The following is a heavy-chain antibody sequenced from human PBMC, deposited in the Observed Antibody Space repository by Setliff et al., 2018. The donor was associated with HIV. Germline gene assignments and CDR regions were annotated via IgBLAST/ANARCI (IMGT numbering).Heavy chain of an antibody. D-gene: IGHD6-19*01. CDR3: ARLGSGWSDSYYYAMDV. CDR2: MSPNSGNT. J-gene: IGHJ6*02. Sequence: GASVKVSCKTSGYTFTSHDINWVRQAPGQGLEWMGWMSPNSGNTGYAQKFDGRVTMSRDASVSTAYMELSSLRSDDTAVYFCARLGSGWSDSYYYAMDVWGQGTTVTVSS. V-gene: IGHV1-8*02. CDR1: GYTFTSHD.